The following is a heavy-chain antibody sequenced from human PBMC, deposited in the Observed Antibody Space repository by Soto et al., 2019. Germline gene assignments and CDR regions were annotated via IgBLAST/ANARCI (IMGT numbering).Heavy chain of an antibody. J-gene: IGHJ6*02. V-gene: IGHV3-30-3*01. Sequence: PGGSLRLSCAASGFTFSSYAMHWVRQAPGKGLEWVAVISYDGSNKYYADSVKGRFTISRDNSKNTLYLQMNSLRAEDTAVYYCARDLRYCTNGVCYWGPLDYYYYGMDVWGQGTTVTVSS. CDR3: ARDLRYCTNGVCYWGPLDYYYYGMDV. D-gene: IGHD2-8*01. CDR1: GFTFSSYA. CDR2: ISYDGSNK.